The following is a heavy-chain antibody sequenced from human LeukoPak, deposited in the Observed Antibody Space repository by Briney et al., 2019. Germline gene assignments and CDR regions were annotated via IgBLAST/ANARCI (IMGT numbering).Heavy chain of an antibody. CDR1: GFTFNYAW. V-gene: IGHV3-15*04. J-gene: IGHJ6*02. CDR3: TTDEDWNYARKDV. D-gene: IGHD1-7*01. Sequence: GGSLRLSRAASGFTFNYAWMSWVRQVPGKGLEWVGQTVSEIDGGTTDYATPVKGRFTISRDDSKSTLYLQMNSLKIEDTAVYHCTTDEDWNYARKDVWGQGATVIVSS. CDR2: TVSEIDGGTT.